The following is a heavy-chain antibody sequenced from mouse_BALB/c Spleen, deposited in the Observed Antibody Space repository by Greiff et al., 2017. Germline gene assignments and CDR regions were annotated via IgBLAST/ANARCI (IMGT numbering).Heavy chain of an antibody. CDR1: GFTFSGYG. CDR2: INSNGGST. CDR3: ARDVGLRRLDV. D-gene: IGHD2-4*01. V-gene: IGHV5-6-3*01. Sequence: EVQLVESGGGLVQPGGSLKLSCAASGFTFSGYGMSWVRQTPDKRLELVATINSNGGSTYYPDSVKGRFTISRDNAKNTLYLQMSSLKSEDTAMYYCARDVGLRRLDVWGAGTTVTVSS. J-gene: IGHJ1*01.